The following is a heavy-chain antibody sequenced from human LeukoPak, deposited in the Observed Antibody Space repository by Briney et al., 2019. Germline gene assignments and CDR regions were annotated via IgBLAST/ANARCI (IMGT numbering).Heavy chain of an antibody. CDR1: GYTFNTYW. Sequence: GESLKISCKASGYTFNTYWIGWVRQKPGKGLEWMAIVYPGDSHTRYSPSFQGHSTISADKTVTTAYLQWSSLEASDTAVYYCARLSGGSCANPEYFPDWGQGALVIVSS. CDR2: VYPGDSHT. J-gene: IGHJ1*01. V-gene: IGHV5-51*01. CDR3: ARLSGGSCANPEYFPD. D-gene: IGHD7-27*01.